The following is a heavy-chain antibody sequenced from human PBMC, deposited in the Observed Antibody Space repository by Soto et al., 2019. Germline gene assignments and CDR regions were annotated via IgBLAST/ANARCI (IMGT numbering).Heavy chain of an antibody. J-gene: IGHJ6*02. V-gene: IGHV1-69*01. D-gene: IGHD2-2*01. CDR2: VIPISGTA. Sequence: QVQLVQSGAEVKKPGSSVKVSCNASGGTFSSYAISWVRQAPGQGLEWMGGVIPISGTANYAQKFQGRVTITADEYTSTAYMELSSLRSEDTAVYYCARSQGSSTSLEIYYYYYYGMDVWGQGTTVTVSS. CDR3: ARSQGSSTSLEIYYYYYYGMDV. CDR1: GGTFSSYA.